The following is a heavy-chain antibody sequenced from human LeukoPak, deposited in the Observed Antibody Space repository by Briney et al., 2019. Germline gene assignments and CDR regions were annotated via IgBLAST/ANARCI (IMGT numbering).Heavy chain of an antibody. Sequence: PSETLSLTCTVSGGSISSGDYYWSWIRQPPGKGLEWIGYFYYSGSTYYNPSLKSRVTISVDTSKNQFSLKLSSVTAADTAVYYCARELYSSGYHDAFDIWGQGTMVTVSS. V-gene: IGHV4-30-4*01. CDR3: ARELYSSGYHDAFDI. CDR2: FYYSGST. J-gene: IGHJ3*02. D-gene: IGHD3-22*01. CDR1: GGSISSGDYY.